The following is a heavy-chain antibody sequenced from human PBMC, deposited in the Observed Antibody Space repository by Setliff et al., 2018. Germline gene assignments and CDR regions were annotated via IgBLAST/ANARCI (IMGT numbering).Heavy chain of an antibody. CDR3: SRLVRFCTRTTCQRLSGDDF. CDR2: ISAYNDNT. CDR1: GYMFRSYG. J-gene: IGHJ4*02. V-gene: IGHV1-18*04. Sequence: ASVKVSCKASGYMFRSYGINWMRQAPGQGFEWMGWISAYNDNTKSSQKFQDRITMTTDTTTSTSYMELRSLRSDDTAVYYCSRLVRFCTRTTCQRLSGDDFWGQGTLVTVSS. D-gene: IGHD2-8*01.